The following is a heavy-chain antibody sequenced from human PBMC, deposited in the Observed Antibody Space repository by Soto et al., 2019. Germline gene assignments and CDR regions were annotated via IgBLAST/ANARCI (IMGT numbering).Heavy chain of an antibody. J-gene: IGHJ4*02. V-gene: IGHV4-59*01. CDR2: IYYSGST. Sequence: TSETLSLTCTVSGGSISSYYWSWIRQPPGKGLEWIGYIYYSGSTNYNPSLKSRVTISVDTSKNQFSLKLSSVTAEDTAVYYCAREWRIWFGESPLDYWGQGTLVTVSS. D-gene: IGHD3-10*01. CDR1: GGSISSYY. CDR3: AREWRIWFGESPLDY.